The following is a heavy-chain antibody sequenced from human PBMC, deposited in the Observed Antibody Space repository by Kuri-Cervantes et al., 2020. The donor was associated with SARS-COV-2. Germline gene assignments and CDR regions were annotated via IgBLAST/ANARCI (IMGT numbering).Heavy chain of an antibody. D-gene: IGHD3-9*01. Sequence: GGSLRLSCAASGFTVSSNYMSWVRQAPGKGLEWVSSISSSSSYIYYADSVKGRFTISRDNAKNSLYLQMNSLRAEDTAVYYCARDLGILTGYYSHYYYYYGMDVWGQGTTVTVSS. J-gene: IGHJ6*02. CDR3: ARDLGILTGYYSHYYYYYGMDV. V-gene: IGHV3-21*01. CDR2: ISSSSSYI. CDR1: GFTVSSNY.